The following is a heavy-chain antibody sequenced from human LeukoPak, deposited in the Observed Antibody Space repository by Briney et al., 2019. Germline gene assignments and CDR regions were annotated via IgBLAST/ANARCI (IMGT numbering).Heavy chain of an antibody. CDR2: ISAYNGNT. CDR1: GYSFTSYG. J-gene: IGHJ4*02. Sequence: PGESLKISCKGSGYSFTSYGISWVRQAPGQGLEWMGWISAYNGNTNYAQKLQGRVTMTTDTSTSTAYMELRSLRSDDTAVYYCARVEAAAPFDYWGQGTLVTVSS. CDR3: ARVEAAAPFDY. D-gene: IGHD6-13*01. V-gene: IGHV1-18*01.